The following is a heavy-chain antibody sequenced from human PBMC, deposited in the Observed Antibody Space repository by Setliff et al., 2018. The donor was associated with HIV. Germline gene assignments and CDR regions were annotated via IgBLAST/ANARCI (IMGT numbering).Heavy chain of an antibody. Sequence: SETLSLTCTVSGGSISRGSYSWGWIRQPPGKGLEWLGSISYTGITNYTPSLKSRVTISVDTSQIQFSLKLTSVTAADTAVYYCARLRQWLASFDSWGQGTLVTVSS. V-gene: IGHV4-39*01. CDR2: ISYTGIT. CDR1: GGSISRGSYS. CDR3: ARLRQWLASFDS. D-gene: IGHD6-19*01. J-gene: IGHJ4*02.